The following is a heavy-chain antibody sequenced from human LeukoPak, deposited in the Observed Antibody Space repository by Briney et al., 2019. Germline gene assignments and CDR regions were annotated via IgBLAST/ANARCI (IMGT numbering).Heavy chain of an antibody. CDR1: GFTFSSYA. V-gene: IGHV3-30-3*01. D-gene: IGHD6-19*01. J-gene: IGHJ6*02. Sequence: GGSLRLSCAASGFTFSSYAMHWVRQAPGKGLEWVAVISYDGSNKYYADSVKGRFTISRDNSKNTLYLQMSSLRAEDTAVYYCAREDSSGWYIPSYYYYGMDVWGQGTTVTVSS. CDR3: AREDSSGWYIPSYYYYGMDV. CDR2: ISYDGSNK.